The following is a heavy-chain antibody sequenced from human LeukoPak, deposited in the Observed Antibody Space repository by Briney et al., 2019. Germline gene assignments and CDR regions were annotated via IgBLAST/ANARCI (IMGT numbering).Heavy chain of an antibody. CDR2: INSNTGGT. CDR1: GFTFSAYY. CDR3: ARNAREGYGDYSYFDP. V-gene: IGHV1-2*06. J-gene: IGHJ5*02. Sequence: ASVKVSCKASGFTFSAYYMNWVRQAPGQGHEWMGRINSNTGGTNYAQKFQGRVTVTRDTSISTAYMELSRLRSDDTAVYYCARNAREGYGDYSYFDPWGQGTLVSVSS. D-gene: IGHD4-17*01.